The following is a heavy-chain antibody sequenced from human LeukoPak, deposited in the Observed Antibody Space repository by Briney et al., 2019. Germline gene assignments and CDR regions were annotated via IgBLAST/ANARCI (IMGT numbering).Heavy chain of an antibody. D-gene: IGHD3-22*01. CDR3: AREPPQEYYYDSSGYYSPRGYFDY. CDR2: ISYDGSNK. CDR1: GFTFSSYA. V-gene: IGHV3-30-3*01. Sequence: PGGSLRLSCAASGFTFSSYAMHWVRQAPGKGLEWVAVISYDGSNKYYADSVKGRFTISRDNSKNTLYLQMNSLRAEDTAVYYCAREPPQEYYYDSSGYYSPRGYFDYWGQGTLVTVSS. J-gene: IGHJ4*02.